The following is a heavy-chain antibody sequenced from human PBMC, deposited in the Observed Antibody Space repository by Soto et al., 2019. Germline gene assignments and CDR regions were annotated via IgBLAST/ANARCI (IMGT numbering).Heavy chain of an antibody. J-gene: IGHJ4*02. V-gene: IGHV3-66*01. CDR3: ARAHDYGDSYSDY. CDR1: GFTVSSNY. D-gene: IGHD4-17*01. CDR2: IYSGGST. Sequence: GGSLRLSCAASGFTVSSNYMSWVRQAPGKGLEWVSVIYSGGSTYYADSVKGRFTISRDNSKNTLYLQMNSLRAEDTAVYYCARAHDYGDSYSDYWGQGTLVPVSS.